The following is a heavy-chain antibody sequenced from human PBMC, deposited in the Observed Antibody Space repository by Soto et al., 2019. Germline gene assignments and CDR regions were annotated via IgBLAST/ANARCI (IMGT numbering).Heavy chain of an antibody. Sequence: QVQLVESGGGLVKPGGSLRLSCAASGFTFSDYYMTWIRQAPGKGLQWVSSISSSGHTIDYADSVKGRFTISRDNANNSLLLPVNNLRPEDTAVYYCARLHIVFLRPGDEYWGQGPRVTVSS. J-gene: IGHJ4*02. CDR2: ISSSGHTI. D-gene: IGHD2-21*01. CDR1: GFTFSDYY. CDR3: ARLHIVFLRPGDEY. V-gene: IGHV3-11*01.